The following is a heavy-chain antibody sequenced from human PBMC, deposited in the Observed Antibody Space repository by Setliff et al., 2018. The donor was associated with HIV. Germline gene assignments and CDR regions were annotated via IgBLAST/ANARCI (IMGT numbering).Heavy chain of an antibody. V-gene: IGHV1-2*02. CDR1: GYTFIDYF. CDR2: INPNSGDS. Sequence: ASVKVSCKASGYTFIDYFIHWVRQAPGQGLEWMAYINPNSGDSKTAQKFQGRVTVTRDTSIATAYMELSSLPSGGTAVYHCARDYGPPSRRNFGYGDYFHFWGQGSRVTVSS. CDR3: ARDYGPPSRRNFGYGDYFHF. D-gene: IGHD3-22*01. J-gene: IGHJ4*01.